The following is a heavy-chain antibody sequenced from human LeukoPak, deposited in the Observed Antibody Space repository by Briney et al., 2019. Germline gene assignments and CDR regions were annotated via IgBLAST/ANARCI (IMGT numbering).Heavy chain of an antibody. D-gene: IGHD6-6*01. CDR1: GFIFSSYA. Sequence: PGGSLRLSCAASGFIFSSYAMNWVRQATWKRLEWVSSVTGSGDTTYYADFVKGRFTVSRDNSRNTLYLQMNSLRAEDTAVYYCAKVVSGSYLFQDWGQGTLVTVSS. CDR2: VTGSGDTT. J-gene: IGHJ1*01. CDR3: AKVVSGSYLFQD. V-gene: IGHV3-23*01.